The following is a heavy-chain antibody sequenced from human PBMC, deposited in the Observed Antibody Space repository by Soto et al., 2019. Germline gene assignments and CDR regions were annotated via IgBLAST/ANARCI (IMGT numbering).Heavy chain of an antibody. J-gene: IGHJ4*02. CDR1: GFTCSFCA. V-gene: IGHV3-23*01. D-gene: IGHD3-22*01. Sequence: EVQLLESGGGLVQPGGSLRLSCAASGFTCSFCAMNWVRQAPGKGLEWVSSIRGSGGDTYYADSVKGRFTISRDYSKNTRHLQMNSLSVADTAVYYCAKGPSDSYYYFDYWGQGTLVTVSS. CDR2: IRGSGGDT. CDR3: AKGPSDSYYYFDY.